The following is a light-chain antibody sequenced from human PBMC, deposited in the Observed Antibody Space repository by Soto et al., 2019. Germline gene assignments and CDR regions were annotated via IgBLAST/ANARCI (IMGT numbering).Light chain of an antibody. CDR1: QSISSDY. CDR2: GAS. CDR3: QQYGTSPPLT. Sequence: EIVWKQSPGTLSLSPGERAPLSCRASQSISSDYLVWYQQKPGQAPRLLIYGASSRATGIPDRFSGSGSGTDFTLTISRLEPEDLAVYYGQQYGTSPPLTVGGGSKGEIK. J-gene: IGKJ4*01. V-gene: IGKV3-20*01.